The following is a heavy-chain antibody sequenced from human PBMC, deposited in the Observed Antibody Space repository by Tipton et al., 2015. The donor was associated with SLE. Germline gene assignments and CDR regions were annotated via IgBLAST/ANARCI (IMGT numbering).Heavy chain of an antibody. V-gene: IGHV3-13*01. J-gene: IGHJ3*02. CDR1: GFTFSRYD. CDR2: IGTAGDT. D-gene: IGHD6-13*01. CDR3: ARAGSSTWYNALDI. Sequence: SLRLSCAASGFTFSRYDMHWVRQATGKGLEWVSTIGTAGDTYYLGPVRGRFTISRDNAKDSLYLQMSSLTAGDTAMYYCARAGSSTWYNALDIWGQGTTVTVSS.